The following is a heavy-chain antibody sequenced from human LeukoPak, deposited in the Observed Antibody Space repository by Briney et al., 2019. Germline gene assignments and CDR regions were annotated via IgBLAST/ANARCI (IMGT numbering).Heavy chain of an antibody. CDR2: ISSSSSYI. J-gene: IGHJ4*02. Sequence: GGSLRLSCAASGFTFSSYWMSWVRQAPGKGLEWVSSISSSSSYIYYADSVKGRFTISRDNAKNSLYLQMNSLRAEDTAVYYCARESGYSYGKMTSDYWGQGTLVTVSS. D-gene: IGHD5-18*01. CDR1: GFTFSSYW. V-gene: IGHV3-21*01. CDR3: ARESGYSYGKMTSDY.